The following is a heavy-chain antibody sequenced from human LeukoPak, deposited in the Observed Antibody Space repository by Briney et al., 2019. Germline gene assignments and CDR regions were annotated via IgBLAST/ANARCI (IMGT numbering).Heavy chain of an antibody. CDR3: ARGVAARPNWFDP. Sequence: SVKVSCKASGGTFSSYAISWVRQAPGQGLEWMGGIIPIFGTANYAQKFQGRVTITADKSTSTAYMELSSLRSEGTAVYYCARGVAARPNWFDPWGQGTLVTVSS. CDR1: GGTFSSYA. D-gene: IGHD6-6*01. V-gene: IGHV1-69*06. CDR2: IIPIFGTA. J-gene: IGHJ5*02.